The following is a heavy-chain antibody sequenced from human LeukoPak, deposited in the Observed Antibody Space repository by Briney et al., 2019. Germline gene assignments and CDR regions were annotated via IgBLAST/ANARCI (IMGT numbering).Heavy chain of an antibody. Sequence: SQTLSLTCTVSGYSISSSSYYWAWIRQPPGKGLEWIGTIYYSGSTYYNPSLKSRVTISVDTSKNQFSLKLSSVTAADTAVFYCARQSLMSGYYSYYFDYWGQGTLVTVSS. CDR3: ARQSLMSGYYSYYFDY. V-gene: IGHV4-39*01. D-gene: IGHD3-22*01. J-gene: IGHJ4*02. CDR1: GYSISSSSYY. CDR2: IYYSGST.